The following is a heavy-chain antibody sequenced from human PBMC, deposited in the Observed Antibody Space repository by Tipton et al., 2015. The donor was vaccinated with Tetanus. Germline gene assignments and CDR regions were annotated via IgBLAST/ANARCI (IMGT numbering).Heavy chain of an antibody. CDR1: GASFSSGDYY. D-gene: IGHD3/OR15-3a*01. Sequence: TLSLTCTVSGASFSSGDYYWSWIRKPPGKDLEWIGYIYQTGTTYYNPSLKGRVTISMDRSDTQFSLRLDSLTAADTAVYYCARGAVFFGLPHASWGRGTLVSVSS. V-gene: IGHV4-30-4*01. J-gene: IGHJ5*02. CDR3: ARGAVFFGLPHAS. CDR2: IYQTGTT.